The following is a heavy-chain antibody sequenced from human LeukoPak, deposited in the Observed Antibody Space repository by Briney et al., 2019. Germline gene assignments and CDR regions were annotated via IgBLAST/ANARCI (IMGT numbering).Heavy chain of an antibody. Sequence: PGGSLRLSCVASGFTVSSNYMSWVRQAPGKGLEWVSVIYSGGSTYYADSVKGRFTISRDNSKNTLYLQMNSLRAEDTAVYYCARDRPRDGYNGYYYYGMDVWGQGTTVTVSS. J-gene: IGHJ6*02. CDR3: ARDRPRDGYNGYYYYGMDV. CDR1: GFTVSSNY. CDR2: IYSGGST. V-gene: IGHV3-53*01. D-gene: IGHD5-24*01.